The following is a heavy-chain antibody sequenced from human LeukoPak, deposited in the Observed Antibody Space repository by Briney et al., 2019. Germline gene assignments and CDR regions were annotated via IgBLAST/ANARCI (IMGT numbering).Heavy chain of an antibody. CDR3: ARDEEDWYSSYYGMDV. V-gene: IGHV4-39*02. J-gene: IGHJ6*02. CDR1: GGSISSSSYY. Sequence: SEILSLTCTVSGGSISSSSYYWGWIRQPPGKGLEWIGSIYYSGSTYYNPSLKSQVTISVDTSKNQFSLKLSSVTAADTAVYYCARDEEDWYSSYYGMDVWGQGTTVTVSS. CDR2: IYYSGST. D-gene: IGHD3/OR15-3a*01.